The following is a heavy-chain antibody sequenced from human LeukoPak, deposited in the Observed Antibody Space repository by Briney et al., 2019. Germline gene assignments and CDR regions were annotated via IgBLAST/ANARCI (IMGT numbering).Heavy chain of an antibody. Sequence: GSSVKVSCKASGGTFNSYAISWVRQAPGQGLEWMGGIIPIFGTANYAQKFQGRVTITTDESTSTAYMELSSLRSEDTAVYYCATVAGNGAFDYWGQGTLVTVSS. CDR3: ATVAGNGAFDY. J-gene: IGHJ4*02. CDR1: GGTFNSYA. V-gene: IGHV1-69*05. CDR2: IIPIFGTA. D-gene: IGHD6-19*01.